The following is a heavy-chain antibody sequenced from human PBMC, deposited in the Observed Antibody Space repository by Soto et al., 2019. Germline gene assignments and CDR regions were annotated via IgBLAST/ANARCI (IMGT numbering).Heavy chain of an antibody. D-gene: IGHD6-6*01. CDR1: GFTFSSYA. CDR2: ISGSGGST. V-gene: IGHV3-23*01. J-gene: IGHJ6*02. Sequence: GGSLRLSCAASGFTFSSYAMSWVRQAPGKGLEWVSAISGSGGSTYYADSVKGRFTISRDNSKITLYLQMNSLRAEDTALYYCAKEQYSTRLYYYYGMDVWGQGTTVTVSS. CDR3: AKEQYSTRLYYYYGMDV.